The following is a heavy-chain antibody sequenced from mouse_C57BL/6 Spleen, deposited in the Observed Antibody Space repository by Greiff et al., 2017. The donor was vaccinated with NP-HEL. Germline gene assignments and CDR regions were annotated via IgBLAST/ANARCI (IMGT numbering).Heavy chain of an antibody. CDR1: GFTFSDYG. V-gene: IGHV5-17*01. CDR2: ISSGSSTI. Sequence: EVQLQESGGGLVKPGGSLKLSCAASGFTFSDYGMHWVRQAPEKGLEWVAYISSGSSTIYYADTVKGRFTISRDNAKNTLFLQMTSLRSEDTAMYYCARDDGYRSYWYFDVWGTGTTVTVSS. CDR3: ARDDGYRSYWYFDV. J-gene: IGHJ1*03. D-gene: IGHD2-3*01.